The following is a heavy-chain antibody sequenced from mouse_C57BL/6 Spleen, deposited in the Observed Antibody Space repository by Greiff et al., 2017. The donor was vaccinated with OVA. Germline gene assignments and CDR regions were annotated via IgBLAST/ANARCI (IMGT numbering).Heavy chain of an antibody. CDR2: IDPETGGT. CDR3: TRGQFITSVVADFDY. V-gene: IGHV1-15*01. CDR1: GYTFTDYE. D-gene: IGHD1-1*01. J-gene: IGHJ2*01. Sequence: QVQLQQSGAELVRPGASVTLSCKASGYTFTDYEMHWVKQTPVHGLEWIGAIDPETGGTAYNQKFKGKAILTADKSSSTAYRELRSLTSEDSAVYYCTRGQFITSVVADFDYWGQGTTLTVSA.